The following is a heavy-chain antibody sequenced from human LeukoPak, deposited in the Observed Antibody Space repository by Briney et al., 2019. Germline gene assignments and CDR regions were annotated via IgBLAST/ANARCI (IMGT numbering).Heavy chain of an antibody. J-gene: IGHJ4*02. CDR3: ARDRAYYYDSSGYFF. CDR2: ISSSSTYI. Sequence: GGFLRLSCAPSGFTFSSYSMNWVRQAPGKGLEWVSSISSSSTYIYYADSVKGRFTISRDNANNSLYLQMNSLRAEDTAVYYCARDRAYYYDSSGYFFWGQGTLVTVSS. V-gene: IGHV3-21*04. CDR1: GFTFSSYS. D-gene: IGHD3-22*01.